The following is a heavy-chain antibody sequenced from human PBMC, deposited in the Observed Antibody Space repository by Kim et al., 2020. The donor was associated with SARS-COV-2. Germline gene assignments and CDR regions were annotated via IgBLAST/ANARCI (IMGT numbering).Heavy chain of an antibody. V-gene: IGHV3-43*01. CDR1: GFTFDDYT. CDR2: ISWDGGST. CDR3: AKAPTPYYDILTGYLYGMEV. D-gene: IGHD3-9*01. J-gene: IGHJ6*02. Sequence: GGSLRLSCAASGFTFDDYTMHWVRQAPGKGLEWVSLISWDGGSTYYADSVKGRFTISRDNSKNSLYLQMNSLRTEDTALYYCAKAPTPYYDILTGYLYGMEVWGQGATVTVSS.